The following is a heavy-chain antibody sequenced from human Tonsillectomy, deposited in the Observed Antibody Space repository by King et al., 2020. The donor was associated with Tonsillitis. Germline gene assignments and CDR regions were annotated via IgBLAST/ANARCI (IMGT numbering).Heavy chain of an antibody. J-gene: IGHJ3*02. D-gene: IGHD2-21*01. CDR3: ARDMTMGIEHAFDI. Sequence: VQLVESGGGLVQPGGSLRLSCAASGFTFSSYWMHWVRQAPGKGLVWVSRIKSDGSSTSYADSVKGRFTISRDNAKNTLYLQMNSLRAEDTAVYYCARDMTMGIEHAFDIWGQGTMVTVSS. V-gene: IGHV3-74*01. CDR1: GFTFSSYW. CDR2: IKSDGSST.